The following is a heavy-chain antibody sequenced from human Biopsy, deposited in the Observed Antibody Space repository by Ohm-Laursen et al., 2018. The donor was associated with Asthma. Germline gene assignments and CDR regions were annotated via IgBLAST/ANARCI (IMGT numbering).Heavy chain of an antibody. Sequence: SLRLSCSAPGFSFSNFAIHWVRLAPGKGLEWVGVISKDASTQDYADSVKGRFTMARDNSKNTLDLQMNSLREEDTAVYYCVRDGTDDAFDIWGQGTVASVSS. V-gene: IGHV3-30*01. D-gene: IGHD1-1*01. CDR1: GFSFSNFA. J-gene: IGHJ3*02. CDR3: VRDGTDDAFDI. CDR2: ISKDASTQ.